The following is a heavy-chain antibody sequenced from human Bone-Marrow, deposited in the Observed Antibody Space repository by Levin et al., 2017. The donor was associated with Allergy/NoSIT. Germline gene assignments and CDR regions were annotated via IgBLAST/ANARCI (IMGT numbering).Heavy chain of an antibody. CDR2: ISSSGSSI. Sequence: GGSLRLSCAASGFSFSEYDMTWVRQAPGEGLEWVSYISSSGSSINYADSVRGRFTISRDNAKNSLYLQMNSLRAEDTAVYYCARSRGMGVWGEGTTVTVSP. J-gene: IGHJ6*04. CDR1: GFSFSEYD. CDR3: ARSRGMGV. V-gene: IGHV3-48*03.